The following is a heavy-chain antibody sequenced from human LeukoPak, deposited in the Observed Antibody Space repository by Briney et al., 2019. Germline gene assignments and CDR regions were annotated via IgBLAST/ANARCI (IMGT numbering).Heavy chain of an antibody. J-gene: IGHJ6*02. V-gene: IGHV3-7*05. CDR2: IKQDGSEK. Sequence: PGGSLRLSYAASGFTFSSYWMSWVRQAPGKGLEWVANIKQDGSEKYYVDSVKGRFTISRDNAKNSLYLQMNSLRAEDTAVYYCARDGSLYYYYGMDVWGQGTTVTVSS. D-gene: IGHD5-12*01. CDR1: GFTFSSYW. CDR3: ARDGSLYYYYGMDV.